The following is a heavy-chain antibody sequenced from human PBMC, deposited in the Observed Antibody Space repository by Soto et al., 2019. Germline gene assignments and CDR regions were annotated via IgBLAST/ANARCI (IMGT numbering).Heavy chain of an antibody. Sequence: GASVKVSCKASGYTFTSYGISWVRQAPGQGLEWMGMISACGGNTNYAQKLQGRVTITADESTSTAYMELSSLRSEDTAVYYCARGPATKPSYTIFGVVFDYWGQGTLVTVSS. CDR2: ISACGGNT. CDR1: GYTFTSYG. D-gene: IGHD3-3*01. V-gene: IGHV1-18*01. J-gene: IGHJ4*02. CDR3: ARGPATKPSYTIFGVVFDY.